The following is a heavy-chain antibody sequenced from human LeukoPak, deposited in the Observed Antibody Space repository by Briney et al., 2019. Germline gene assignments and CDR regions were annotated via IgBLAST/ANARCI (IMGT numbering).Heavy chain of an antibody. Sequence: ASVKVSCKASGGTFSSYAISWVRQAPGQGLEWMGGIIPIFGTANYAQKFQGRVTITADKSTSTAYMELSSLRSEDTAVYYCAMILRNRYAHLDYWGQGTLVTVSS. CDR1: GGTFSSYA. J-gene: IGHJ4*02. CDR3: AMILRNRYAHLDY. V-gene: IGHV1-69*06. D-gene: IGHD2-2*01. CDR2: IIPIFGTA.